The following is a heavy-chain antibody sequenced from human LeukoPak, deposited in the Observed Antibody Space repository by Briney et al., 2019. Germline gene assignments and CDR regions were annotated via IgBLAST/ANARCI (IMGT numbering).Heavy chain of an antibody. CDR2: IDYSGST. Sequence: PSETLSLTCTVSGGSISSYYWSWIRQPPGKGLEWIGYIDYSGSTNYNPSLKSRVTMSVDTSKNQFSLKLSSVTAADTAVYWCARDRRYCSGGSCSYYNDYWGQGTLVTVSS. D-gene: IGHD2-15*01. V-gene: IGHV4-59*01. J-gene: IGHJ4*02. CDR3: ARDRRYCSGGSCSYYNDY. CDR1: GGSISSYY.